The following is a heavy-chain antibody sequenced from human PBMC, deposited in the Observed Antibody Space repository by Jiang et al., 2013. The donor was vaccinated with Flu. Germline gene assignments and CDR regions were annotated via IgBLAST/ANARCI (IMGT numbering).Heavy chain of an antibody. V-gene: IGHV3-48*04. Sequence: SCAASGFTFSSYSMNWVRQAPGKGLEWVSYISSSSSTIYYADSVKGRFTISRDNAKNSLYLQMNSLRAEDTAVYYCARLTFARSIDYWGQGTLVTVSS. D-gene: IGHD4/OR15-4a*01. CDR1: GFTFSSYS. J-gene: IGHJ4*02. CDR2: ISSSSSTI. CDR3: ARLTFARSIDY.